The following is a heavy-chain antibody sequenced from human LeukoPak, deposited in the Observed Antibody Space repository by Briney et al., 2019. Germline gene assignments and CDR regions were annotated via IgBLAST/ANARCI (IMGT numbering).Heavy chain of an antibody. Sequence: GGSLRLSCAASGFTFSSYAMHWVRQAPGKGVEWVAFIRYDGSNKYYAASVKGRFTISRDNSKNTLYLQMNSLRAEDTAVYYCAKVWGQQLVSLFDYWGQGTLVTVSS. CDR2: IRYDGSNK. CDR3: AKVWGQQLVSLFDY. CDR1: GFTFSSYA. J-gene: IGHJ4*02. D-gene: IGHD6-13*01. V-gene: IGHV3-30*02.